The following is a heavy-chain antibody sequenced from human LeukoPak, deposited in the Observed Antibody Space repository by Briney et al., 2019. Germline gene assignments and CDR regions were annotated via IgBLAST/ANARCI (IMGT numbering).Heavy chain of an antibody. CDR2: IYYSGST. V-gene: IGHV4-31*03. CDR3: ARLTPAYCGGGCIDY. Sequence: SETLSLTCSVSGGSISSVGYFWSWIRQHPGKGLEWIGYIYYSGSTRYNTSLNSRLTISRDTSTNQFSLRLSSVTAADTAVYYCARLTPAYCGGGCIDYWGRGTLVTVSS. D-gene: IGHD2-21*02. CDR1: GGSISSVGYF. J-gene: IGHJ4*02.